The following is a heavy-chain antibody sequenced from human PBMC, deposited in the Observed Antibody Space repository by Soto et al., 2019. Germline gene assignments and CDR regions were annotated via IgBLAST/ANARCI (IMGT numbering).Heavy chain of an antibody. CDR2: INPNSGGT. D-gene: IGHD2-8*01. V-gene: IGHV1-2*04. CDR1: GYTFTGYY. CDR3: ARGTSHYYCYGMDV. J-gene: IGHJ6*02. Sequence: QVQLVQSGAEVKKPGASVKVSCKASGYTFTGYYMHWVRQAPGQGLEWMGWINPNSGGTNYAQKCQGWVTLTRDTSISTAYMELSRLRSDDTAVYYCARGTSHYYCYGMDVWGQGTTVTVSS.